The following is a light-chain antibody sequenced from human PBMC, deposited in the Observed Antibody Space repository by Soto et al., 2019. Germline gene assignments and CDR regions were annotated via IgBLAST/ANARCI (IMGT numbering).Light chain of an antibody. CDR3: QQRSNWPPKIT. CDR1: QGIRNY. V-gene: IGKV3-15*01. Sequence: EIVMTQSPATLSVSPGERATLSCRASQGIRNYLAWYQQTPGQAPRLLFYDASTRATGIPARFSGSGSGTEFILTISSLQSEDFAVYYCQQRSNWPPKITFGQGTRLEIK. J-gene: IGKJ5*01. CDR2: DAS.